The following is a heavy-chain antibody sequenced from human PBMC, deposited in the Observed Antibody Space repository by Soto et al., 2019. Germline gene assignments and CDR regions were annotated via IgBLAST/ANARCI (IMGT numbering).Heavy chain of an antibody. Sequence: QLQLQESGPGLVKPSETLSLTCTVSGGSISSSSYYWGWIRQPPGKGLEWLGSIYYSGSTYYNPSLKRRVPISVDTSKNQFSLKLSSVTAADTAVYYCARLRYDFWSGYKASFDYWGQGTLVTVSS. CDR1: GGSISSSSYY. J-gene: IGHJ4*02. V-gene: IGHV4-39*01. CDR3: ARLRYDFWSGYKASFDY. CDR2: IYYSGST. D-gene: IGHD3-3*01.